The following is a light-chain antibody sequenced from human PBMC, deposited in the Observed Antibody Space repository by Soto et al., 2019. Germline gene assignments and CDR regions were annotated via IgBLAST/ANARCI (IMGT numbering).Light chain of an antibody. J-gene: IGLJ1*01. CDR2: EVY. CDR3: SSYGGTNSYV. Sequence: QSVLTQPPSASGSPGQSVTISCTGTSSDVGGYNYVSWYQHHPGKAPKLIIYEVYKRPSGVPDRFSGSKSGNTAALTVSGLQAEDEADYYCSSYGGTNSYVFGTGTKVTVL. V-gene: IGLV2-8*01. CDR1: SSDVGGYNY.